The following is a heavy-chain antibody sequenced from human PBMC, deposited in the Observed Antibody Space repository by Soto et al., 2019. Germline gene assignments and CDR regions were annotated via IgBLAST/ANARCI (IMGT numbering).Heavy chain of an antibody. Sequence: GGSLRLSCAASGFTFSSYGMHWVRQAPGKGLEWVAVIWYDGSNKYYADSVKGRFTISRDNSKNTLYLQMNSLRAEDTAVYYCARDNGPPGSGSHNTVFDYWGQGTLVTVS. V-gene: IGHV3-33*01. D-gene: IGHD1-26*01. CDR1: GFTFSSYG. CDR3: ARDNGPPGSGSHNTVFDY. J-gene: IGHJ4*02. CDR2: IWYDGSNK.